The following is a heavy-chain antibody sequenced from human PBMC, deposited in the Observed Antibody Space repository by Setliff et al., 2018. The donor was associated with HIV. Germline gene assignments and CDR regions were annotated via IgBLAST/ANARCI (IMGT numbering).Heavy chain of an antibody. CDR2: VTVNGAT. V-gene: IGHV4-61*02. Sequence: PSETLSLTCTVSGDSMTSGSYYWTWIRQPAGKRLEWIGRVTVNGATEYNPSLQSRVTISVDTSENQFSLKLSSVTAADTAVYYCASSPAWRSDFGLHTFDYWGQGTLVTVSS. J-gene: IGHJ4*02. CDR3: ASSPAWRSDFGLHTFDY. D-gene: IGHD2-2*01. CDR1: GDSMTSGSYY.